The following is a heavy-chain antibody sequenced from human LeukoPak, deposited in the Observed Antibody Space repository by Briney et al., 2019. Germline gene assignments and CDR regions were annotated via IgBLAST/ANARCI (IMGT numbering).Heavy chain of an antibody. D-gene: IGHD7-27*01. J-gene: IGHJ5*02. CDR2: IYYSGNT. CDR1: GGSISSYY. V-gene: IGHV4-59*01. CDR3: ARGGDPGVTEEYNWFDP. Sequence: SETLSLTCTVSGGSISSYYWSWIRQPPGKGLEWIGYIYYSGNTNYNPSLKSRVTISVDTSKNQFSLKLSSVTAADTAVYYCARGGDPGVTEEYNWFDPWGQGTLVTVSS.